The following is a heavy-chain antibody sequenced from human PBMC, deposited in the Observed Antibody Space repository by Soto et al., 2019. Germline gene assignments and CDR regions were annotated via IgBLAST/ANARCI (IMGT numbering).Heavy chain of an antibody. Sequence: EVQLLESGGGLVQPGGSLRLSCAASGTSISNYAMSWVRQAPGKGLEWVSAISGGGRSTYYADSVRGRFTISRDNSKNTLYLQMSALRAEDTAVYYFAMTPNCGRDSSAGGYWFFDIWGRGTLVTVSS. D-gene: IGHD2-21*02. CDR1: GTSISNYA. CDR2: ISGGGRST. CDR3: AMTPNCGRDSSAGGYWFFDI. J-gene: IGHJ2*01. V-gene: IGHV3-23*01.